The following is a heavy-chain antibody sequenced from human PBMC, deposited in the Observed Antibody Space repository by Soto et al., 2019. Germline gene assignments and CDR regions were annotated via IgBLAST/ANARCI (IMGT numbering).Heavy chain of an antibody. D-gene: IGHD6-13*01. V-gene: IGHV4-59*01. CDR2: IYYSGST. Sequence: SETLSLTCTVSGGSISSYYWSWIRQPPGKGLEWIGYIYYSGSTNYNPSLKSRVTISVDTSKNQFSLKLSSVTAADTAVYYCARVQTAGILYYCYGMDAWGQATTVTVSS. CDR3: ARVQTAGILYYCYGMDA. J-gene: IGHJ6*02. CDR1: GGSISSYY.